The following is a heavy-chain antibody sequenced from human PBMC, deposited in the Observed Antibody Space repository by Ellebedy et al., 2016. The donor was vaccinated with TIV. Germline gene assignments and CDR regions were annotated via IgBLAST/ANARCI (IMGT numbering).Heavy chain of an antibody. Sequence: SETLSLTXTLSGGSISSYYWSWIRQPPGKGLEWIGYIYYSGSTNYNPTLKSRVTISVDTSKNQFSLKLSSVTAADTAVYYCAREGDGYNWGYWGQGTLVTVSS. CDR3: AREGDGYNWGY. D-gene: IGHD5-24*01. CDR2: IYYSGST. J-gene: IGHJ4*02. CDR1: GGSISSYY. V-gene: IGHV4-59*12.